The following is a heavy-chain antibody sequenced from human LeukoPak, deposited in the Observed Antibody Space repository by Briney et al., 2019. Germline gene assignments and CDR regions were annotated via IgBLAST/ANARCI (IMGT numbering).Heavy chain of an antibody. V-gene: IGHV3-30*18. CDR3: ANAWIHYFYGVNV. CDR1: GFSFSNFG. D-gene: IGHD5-18*01. Sequence: HPGGSLRLSCAASGFSFSNFGMHWVRQAPGKGLEWVAVISYDGRNKYYADSVKGRFTISRDNSKNTLYLQMNSLRTEDTGVYFCANAWIHYFYGVNVWGQGTTVTVSS. J-gene: IGHJ6*02. CDR2: ISYDGRNK.